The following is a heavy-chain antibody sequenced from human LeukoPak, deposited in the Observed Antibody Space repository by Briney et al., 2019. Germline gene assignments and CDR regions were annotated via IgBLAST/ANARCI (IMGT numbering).Heavy chain of an antibody. V-gene: IGHV4-39*01. CDR3: ASYDILTGSHYYYYYMDV. CDR1: GGSISSSSYY. Sequence: PSETLSLTCTASGGSISSSSYYWGWIRQPPGKGMEWIGSIYYSGSTYYNPSLKSRVTISVDTSKNQFSLKLSSVTAADTAVYYCASYDILTGSHYYYYYMDVWGKGTTVTISS. D-gene: IGHD3-9*01. CDR2: IYYSGST. J-gene: IGHJ6*03.